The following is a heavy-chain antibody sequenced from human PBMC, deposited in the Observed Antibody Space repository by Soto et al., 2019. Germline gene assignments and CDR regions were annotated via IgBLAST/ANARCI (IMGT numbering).Heavy chain of an antibody. CDR1: GFTFSAYG. Sequence: QVQLVESGGGVVQPGRSLRLSCAASGFTFSAYGMHWVRQAPGKGLEWVAFIWYDGSNKYYADSVQGRFTIARDNSKTTLYLQMNSLRAEDTAVYYCAKGAGIGRNFDYWGQGTLVTVSS. J-gene: IGHJ4*02. D-gene: IGHD3-3*02. CDR2: IWYDGSNK. V-gene: IGHV3-33*06. CDR3: AKGAGIGRNFDY.